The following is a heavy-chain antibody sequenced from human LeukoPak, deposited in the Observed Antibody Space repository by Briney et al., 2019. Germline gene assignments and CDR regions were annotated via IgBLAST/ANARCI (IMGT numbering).Heavy chain of an antibody. D-gene: IGHD3-3*01. CDR1: GDSINSGSYY. V-gene: IGHV4-39*01. CDR3: ARVGVFGVVSDS. CDR2: IYHSGST. J-gene: IGHJ4*02. Sequence: PSETLSLTCTVSGDSINSGSYYWVWIRQPPGKGLEWIGSIYHSGSTYYSPSLKSRVTISVDTSKIQFSLRLSSVTAADTAVYYCARVGVFGVVSDSWGQGTLVTVSS.